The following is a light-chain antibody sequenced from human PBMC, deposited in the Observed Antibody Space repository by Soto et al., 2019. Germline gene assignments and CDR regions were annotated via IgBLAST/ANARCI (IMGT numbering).Light chain of an antibody. J-gene: IGLJ3*02. CDR2: QNS. CDR3: QAWDSSTAA. CDR1: KLGDKY. Sequence: SYELTQPPSVSVSPGQTASITCSGDKLGDKYACWYQQKPGQSPVLVIYQNSKRPSGIPERFSGSNSGNTATLTISGTQAMDEAVYYCQAWDSSTAAFGGGTKLTVL. V-gene: IGLV3-1*01.